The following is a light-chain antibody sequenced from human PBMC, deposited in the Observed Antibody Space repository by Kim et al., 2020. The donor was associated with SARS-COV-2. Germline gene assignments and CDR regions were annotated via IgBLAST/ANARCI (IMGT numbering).Light chain of an antibody. CDR1: NIGSKS. V-gene: IGLV3-21*04. CDR3: QVWDSSSDHPFV. Sequence: SYELTQPPSVSVAPGKTARITCGGNNIGSKSVHWYQQKSGQAPVLVIYYDTDRPSGIPERFSGSNSGNTATLTISRVEAGDEAGYYCQVWDSSSDHPFVF. J-gene: IGLJ1*01. CDR2: YDT.